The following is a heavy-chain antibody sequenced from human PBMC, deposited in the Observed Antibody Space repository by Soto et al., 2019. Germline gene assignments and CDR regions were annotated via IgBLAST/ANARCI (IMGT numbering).Heavy chain of an antibody. V-gene: IGHV3-48*02. Sequence: GGSLRLSCAASATTFSNYSMTWVRQAPGKGLEWLSYISSSSSTIYYADSVKGRFTISRDNAKNSLYLQMNSLRDDDTAVYYCTRDRDRGMGFDYWGQGTLVTVSS. CDR3: TRDRDRGMGFDY. J-gene: IGHJ4*02. CDR1: ATTFSNYS. D-gene: IGHD1-26*01. CDR2: ISSSSSTI.